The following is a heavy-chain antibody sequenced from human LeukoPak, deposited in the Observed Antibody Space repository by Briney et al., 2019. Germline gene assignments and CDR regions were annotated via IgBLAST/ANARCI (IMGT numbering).Heavy chain of an antibody. Sequence: QTLSLTCAISGDSVSSNSAAWNWIRQSPSRGLEWLGRTYYRSKWYNDYAVSVKSRITINPDTSKNQFSLQLNSVTPEDTAVYYCARLVTMVRGPYVYYYYGMDVWGKGTTVTVSS. J-gene: IGHJ6*04. V-gene: IGHV6-1*01. CDR3: ARLVTMVRGPYVYYYYGMDV. CDR1: GDSVSSNSAA. D-gene: IGHD3-10*01. CDR2: TYYRSKWYN.